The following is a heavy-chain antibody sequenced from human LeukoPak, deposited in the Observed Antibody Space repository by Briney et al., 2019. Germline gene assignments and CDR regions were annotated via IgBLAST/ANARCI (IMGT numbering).Heavy chain of an antibody. J-gene: IGHJ5*02. CDR1: GYTFTSYD. CDR3: AIRIAAAGLNWFDP. D-gene: IGHD6-13*01. Sequence: ASVKASCKASGYTFTSYDINWVRQATGQGLEWMGWMNPNSGNTGYAQKFQGRVTMTRDTSISTAYMELSSLRSEDTAVYYCAIRIAAAGLNWFDPWGQGTLVTVSS. CDR2: MNPNSGNT. V-gene: IGHV1-8*01.